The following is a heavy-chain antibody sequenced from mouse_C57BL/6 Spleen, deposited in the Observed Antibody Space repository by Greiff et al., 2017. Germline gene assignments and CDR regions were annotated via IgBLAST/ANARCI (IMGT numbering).Heavy chain of an antibody. CDR3: AKNHDGYYYAMWG. D-gene: IGHD1-1*01. CDR1: GFSFTSYG. Sequence: QVQLKEPGPGLVQPSPSLSITCTASGFSFTSYGVHWVRQSPGKGLEWLGVIWRGGSRDYNAAFMARLSITKDNSKSQVFFNMNRLQADDTAIYYSAKNHDGYYYAMWGRGQGASVTSSS. J-gene: IGHJ4*01. CDR2: IWRGGSR. V-gene: IGHV2-5*01.